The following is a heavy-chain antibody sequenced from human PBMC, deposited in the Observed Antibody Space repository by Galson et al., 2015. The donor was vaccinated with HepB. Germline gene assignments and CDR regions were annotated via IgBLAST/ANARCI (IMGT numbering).Heavy chain of an antibody. CDR3: ARGSDYGGNFDF. CDR2: IFISGIT. J-gene: IGHJ4*02. Sequence: TLSLTCTVSGDSMRGYYWSWIRQSAGEGLEWIGRIFISGITQYNPSLKSRLTMSVDTSKNQFSLNLTSVTAADTAVYYCARGSDYGGNFDFWGQGALVSVSS. V-gene: IGHV4-4*07. CDR1: GDSMRGYY. D-gene: IGHD4-23*01.